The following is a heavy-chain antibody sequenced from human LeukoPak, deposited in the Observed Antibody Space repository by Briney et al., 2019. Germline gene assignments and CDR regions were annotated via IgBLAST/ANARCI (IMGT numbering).Heavy chain of an antibody. CDR1: GGSISSSSYY. D-gene: IGHD4-11*01. Sequence: KPSETLSLTCTVSGGSISSSSYYWGWIRQPPGKGLEWIGSIYYSGSTYYNPSLKSRVTISVDTSKNQFSLKLSSVTAADTAVYYCAREGYSNPGGYYYCMDVWGKGTTVTVSS. CDR2: IYYSGST. CDR3: AREGYSNPGGYYYCMDV. J-gene: IGHJ6*03. V-gene: IGHV4-39*07.